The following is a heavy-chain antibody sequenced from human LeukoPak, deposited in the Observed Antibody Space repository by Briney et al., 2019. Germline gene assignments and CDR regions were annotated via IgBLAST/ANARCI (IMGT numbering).Heavy chain of an antibody. CDR2: ISSSGSTI. V-gene: IGHV3-48*03. J-gene: IGHJ4*02. CDR1: GFPFSSYE. Sequence: TGGSLRLSCAASGFPFSSYEMIWVRQAPGKGLEGVSYISSSGSTIYYADAVKGRFTISRDNAKNSLYLQMNSLRAEDTAVYYCARDHWYYDSSGYYSGNFDYWGQGTLVTVSS. D-gene: IGHD3-22*01. CDR3: ARDHWYYDSSGYYSGNFDY.